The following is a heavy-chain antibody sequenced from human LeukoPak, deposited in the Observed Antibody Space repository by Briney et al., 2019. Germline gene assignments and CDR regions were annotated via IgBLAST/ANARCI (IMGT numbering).Heavy chain of an antibody. CDR1: GGSISNGSYY. CDR3: ARGPKITMVRGVMSYYYYMDV. J-gene: IGHJ6*03. CDR2: IYTGGST. V-gene: IGHV4-61*02. Sequence: SETLSLTCTVSGGSISNGSYYWSWIRQPAGKGLEWIGRIYTGGSTNYNPSLKSRVTISVDTSKNQFSLKLSSVTAADTAVYYCARGPKITMVRGVMSYYYYMDVWGKGTTVTVSS. D-gene: IGHD3-10*01.